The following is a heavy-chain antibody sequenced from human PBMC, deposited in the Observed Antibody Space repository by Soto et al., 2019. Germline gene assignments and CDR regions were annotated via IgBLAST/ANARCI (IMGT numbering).Heavy chain of an antibody. CDR2: MYHSGST. V-gene: IGHV4-30-2*01. Sequence: PSETLSLTCAVSGGSISSGGYSWSWIRQPPGKGLEWIGYMYHSGSTYYNPSLKSRVTISIDRSKNQFSLKLSSVTAADTAVYYCARDISGISNWGQGTLVTVSS. CDR3: ARDISGISN. J-gene: IGHJ4*02. D-gene: IGHD1-26*01. CDR1: GGSISSGGYS.